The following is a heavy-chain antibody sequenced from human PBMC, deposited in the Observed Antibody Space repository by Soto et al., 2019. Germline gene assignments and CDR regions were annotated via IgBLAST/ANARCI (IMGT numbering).Heavy chain of an antibody. CDR3: KKNGQPPYCDYGMDD. D-gene: IGHD2-8*01. Sequence: ASVKVSCKASGYTFTRYGISWVRQAPGQGLEWMGWISGYNGDTNYAQKSQGRVTMTVDTSTTTACMKLRSLQSDDKAVYYCKKNGQPPYCDYGMDDWGQGTTVTVSS. V-gene: IGHV1-18*01. CDR1: GYTFTRYG. CDR2: ISGYNGDT. J-gene: IGHJ6*02.